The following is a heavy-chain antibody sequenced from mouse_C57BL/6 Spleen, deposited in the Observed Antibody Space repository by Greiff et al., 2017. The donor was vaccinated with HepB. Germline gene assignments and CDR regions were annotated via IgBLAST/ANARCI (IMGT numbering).Heavy chain of an antibody. CDR3: ARQGGYTFGWYFDV. D-gene: IGHD2-2*01. Sequence: VQLQQSGPELVKPGASVKISCKASGYAFSSSWMNWVKQRPGKGLEWIGRIYPGDGDTNYNGKFKGKATLTADKSSSTAYMQLSSLTSEDSAVYFCARQGGYTFGWYFDVWGTGTTVTVSS. V-gene: IGHV1-82*01. CDR2: IYPGDGDT. J-gene: IGHJ1*03. CDR1: GYAFSSSW.